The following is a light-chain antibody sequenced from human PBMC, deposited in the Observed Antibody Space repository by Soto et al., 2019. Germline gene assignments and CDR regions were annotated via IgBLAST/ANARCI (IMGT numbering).Light chain of an antibody. Sequence: DIQMTQSPSTLSGSVGDRVTITCRASQTISSWLAWYQQKPGKAPNLLIYKASTLKSGVPSRFSGSGSGTEFTLTINSLQPDDFATYYCQHSYSYSEAFGQGTKVQL. CDR1: QTISSW. J-gene: IGKJ1*01. V-gene: IGKV1-5*03. CDR3: QHSYSYSEA. CDR2: KAS.